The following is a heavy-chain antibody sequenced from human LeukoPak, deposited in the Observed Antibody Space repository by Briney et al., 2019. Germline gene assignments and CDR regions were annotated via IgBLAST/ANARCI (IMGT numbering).Heavy chain of an antibody. Sequence: ASVKVSCKASGYTFTTHDLTWVRQATGQGLEWMGWMNPRSGDTAYAQKFQGRVTMTRDTSMSTAYMELSSLGSEDTAIYYCARGLGDYNTDWFPVSGYWGQGTPVTVSS. J-gene: IGHJ4*02. CDR3: ARGLGDYNTDWFPVSGY. V-gene: IGHV1-8*01. CDR1: GYTFTTHD. CDR2: MNPRSGDT. D-gene: IGHD3-9*01.